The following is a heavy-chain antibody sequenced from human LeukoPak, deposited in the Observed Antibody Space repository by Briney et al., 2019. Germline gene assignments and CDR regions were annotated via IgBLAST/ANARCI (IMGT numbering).Heavy chain of an antibody. CDR3: AKVSESNYDFLTGYYTPYYFDY. CDR1: GFTFSDYY. Sequence: GGSLRLSCAASGFTFSDYYMGWIRQAPGKGLEWVSGISDSGGSTYYADSVKGRFAISRDNSKNMLYLQMNSLRAEDTAVYYCAKVSESNYDFLTGYYTPYYFDYWGQGTLVTVSS. J-gene: IGHJ4*02. D-gene: IGHD3-9*01. V-gene: IGHV3-23*01. CDR2: ISDSGGST.